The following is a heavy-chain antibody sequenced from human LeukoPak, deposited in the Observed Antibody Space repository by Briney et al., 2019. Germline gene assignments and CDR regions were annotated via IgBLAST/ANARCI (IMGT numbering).Heavy chain of an antibody. J-gene: IGHJ4*02. CDR1: GGSISSTTCY. Sequence: SETLSLTCTVSGGSISSTTCYWGWVRQPPGKGLEWIGSMYKNVITYYNPSFESRVTISVDMSKSQFSLKLNSVTAADTAVYYCVRRLASGDYHPLGWGQGTLVTVSS. V-gene: IGHV4-39*01. D-gene: IGHD1-26*01. CDR3: VRRLASGDYHPLG. CDR2: MYKNVIT.